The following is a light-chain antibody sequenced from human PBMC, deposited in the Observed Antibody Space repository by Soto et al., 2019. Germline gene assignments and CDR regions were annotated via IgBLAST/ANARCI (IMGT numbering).Light chain of an antibody. Sequence: DIQITKSASALAESVGDRVTITCRASQCIGNDLGWYQQKPGKAPQRLIFGTSNLQSGVPSRFSGSGSGTEFTLTISSLQPEDFATYYCLQHNNYPRTFGQGTKVDI. CDR1: QCIGND. CDR2: GTS. J-gene: IGKJ1*01. V-gene: IGKV1-17*01. CDR3: LQHNNYPRT.